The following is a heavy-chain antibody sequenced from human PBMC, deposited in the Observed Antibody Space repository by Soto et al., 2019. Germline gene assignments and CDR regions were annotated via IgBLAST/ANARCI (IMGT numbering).Heavy chain of an antibody. D-gene: IGHD1-26*01. CDR3: TREMVGGYFDY. CDR2: ISGTGSLI. J-gene: IGHJ4*02. V-gene: IGHV3-48*02. Sequence: EVQLVESGGGLVQPGGSLRLSCIATEFTFSSYSMIWVRQAPGKGLEWVSYISGTGSLIFYAGSVKGRFTISRDNAMNSLYLQMNGLRDEDTALYYCTREMVGGYFDYWGLGTLVTVSS. CDR1: EFTFSSYS.